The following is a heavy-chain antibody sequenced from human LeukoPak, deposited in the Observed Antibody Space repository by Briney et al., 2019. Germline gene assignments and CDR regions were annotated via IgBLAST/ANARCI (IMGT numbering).Heavy chain of an antibody. CDR3: ARAYDSSSWYWGDYYYYYGMDV. D-gene: IGHD6-13*01. J-gene: IGHJ6*02. CDR1: GFTFSSYW. Sequence: GGSLRLSCAASGFTFSSYWMSWVRQAPGKGLEWVANIKQDGSEKYYVDSVKGRFTISRDNAKNSLYLQMNSLRAEDTAVYYRARAYDSSSWYWGDYYYYYGMDVWGQGTTVTVSS. CDR2: IKQDGSEK. V-gene: IGHV3-7*01.